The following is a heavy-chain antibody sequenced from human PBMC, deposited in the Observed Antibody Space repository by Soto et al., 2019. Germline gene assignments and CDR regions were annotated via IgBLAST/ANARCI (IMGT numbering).Heavy chain of an antibody. CDR1: GFTFSSYD. V-gene: IGHV3-13*04. CDR2: VGTAADT. J-gene: IGHJ1*01. Sequence: AGGSLRLSCAASGFTFSSYDMHWVRQVPGKGLEWVSAVGTAADTYYLGSVKGRFTISRENAKNSLYLQMNSLRAEDTAVYYCARDMVRGLYPEYFQHWGQGTLVTVSS. CDR3: ARDMVRGLYPEYFQH. D-gene: IGHD3-10*01.